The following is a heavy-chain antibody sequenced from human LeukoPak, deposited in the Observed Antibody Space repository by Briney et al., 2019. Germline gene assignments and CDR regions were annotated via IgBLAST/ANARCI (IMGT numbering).Heavy chain of an antibody. D-gene: IGHD3-22*01. CDR2: ISGSGGST. J-gene: IGHJ4*02. CDR1: GFTFSSHA. V-gene: IGHV3-23*01. Sequence: GGSLRLSCAASGFTFSSHAMSWVRQAPGKGLEWVSAISGSGGSTYYADSVKGRFTISRDNSKNTLYLQMNSLRAEDTAVYYCAKDPDDSSGYFYWGQGTLVTVSS. CDR3: AKDPDDSSGYFY.